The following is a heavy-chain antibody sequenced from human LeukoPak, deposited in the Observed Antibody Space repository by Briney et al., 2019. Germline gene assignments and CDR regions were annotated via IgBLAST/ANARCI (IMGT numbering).Heavy chain of an antibody. CDR2: IKSKTDGGTT. D-gene: IGHD5-18*01. CDR3: TTDPVDTANSDIDY. V-gene: IGHV3-15*01. Sequence: GSLRLSCAASGFTFSSYSMRWVRQAPGKGLEWVGRIKSKTDGGTTDYAAPVKGRFTISRDDSKNTLYLQMNSLKTEDTAVYYCTTDPVDTANSDIDYWGQGTLVTVSS. CDR1: GFTFSSYS. J-gene: IGHJ4*02.